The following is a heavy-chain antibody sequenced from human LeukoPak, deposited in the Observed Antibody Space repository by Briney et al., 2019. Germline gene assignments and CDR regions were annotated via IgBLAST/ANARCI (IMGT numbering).Heavy chain of an antibody. D-gene: IGHD3-3*01. V-gene: IGHV4-59*01. CDR3: ARDSYYDFWSGYDN. CDR2: IYYSGNT. Sequence: SETLSLTCTVSGGSISSYYWSWIRQPPGKGLEWIGYIYYSGNTNYNPTLKSRVTISVDTSKNQFSLKLSSVTAADTAVYYCARDSYYDFWSGYDNWGQGTLVTVSS. CDR1: GGSISSYY. J-gene: IGHJ4*02.